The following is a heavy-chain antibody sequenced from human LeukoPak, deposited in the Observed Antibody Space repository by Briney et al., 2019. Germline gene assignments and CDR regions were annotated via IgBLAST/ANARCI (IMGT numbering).Heavy chain of an antibody. CDR2: IGFSTTYI. CDR1: AFTFSSHT. V-gene: IGHV3-21*01. J-gene: IGHJ3*02. Sequence: GGSLRLSCAGSAFTFSSHTINWVRQAPGRGLESVSCIGFSTTYIHYADSVKGRFTVTRDNAKGSVSLQMNSLRAEDTAVYYCARDINSVAFDMWGQGTVVTVSS. CDR3: ARDINSVAFDM. D-gene: IGHD1-1*01.